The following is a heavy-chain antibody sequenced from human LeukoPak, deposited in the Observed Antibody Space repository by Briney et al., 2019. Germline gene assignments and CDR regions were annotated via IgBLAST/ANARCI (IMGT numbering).Heavy chain of an antibody. V-gene: IGHV3-23*01. CDR1: GFTFSSYG. J-gene: IGHJ4*02. Sequence: GGSLRLSCAASGFTFSSYGMSWVRQAPGKGLEWVSAISGSGGSTYYADSVKGRFTISRDNSKNTLYLQMNSLRAEDTAVYYCAKGVTMIVVGLFDYWGQGTPVTVSS. CDR2: ISGSGGST. CDR3: AKGVTMIVVGLFDY. D-gene: IGHD3-22*01.